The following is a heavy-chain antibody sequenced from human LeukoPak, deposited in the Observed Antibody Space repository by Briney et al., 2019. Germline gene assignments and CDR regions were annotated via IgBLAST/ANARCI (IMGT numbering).Heavy chain of an antibody. CDR1: GGSISSSSYY. J-gene: IGHJ4*02. CDR3: ARVRDFWNTISEGTFDY. Sequence: PSETLSLTCTVSGGSISSSSYYWGWIRQPPGKGLEWIGSIYYSGSTYYNPSLKSRVTISVDTSKNQFSLKLSSVTAADTAVYYCARVRDFWNTISEGTFDYWGQGTLVTVSS. D-gene: IGHD3-3*01. V-gene: IGHV4-39*07. CDR2: IYYSGST.